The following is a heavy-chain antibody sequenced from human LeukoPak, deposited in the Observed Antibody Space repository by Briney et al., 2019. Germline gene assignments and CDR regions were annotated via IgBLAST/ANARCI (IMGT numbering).Heavy chain of an antibody. CDR2: IIPIFGTA. V-gene: IGHV1-69*01. Sequence: GSSVEVSCKASGGTFSSYAISWVRQAPGQGLEWMGGIIPIFGTANYAQKFQGRVTITADESTSTAYMELSSLGSEDTAVYYCARAGGYCSSTSCYSAFDIWGQGTMVTVSS. J-gene: IGHJ3*02. CDR3: ARAGGYCSSTSCYSAFDI. D-gene: IGHD2-2*02. CDR1: GGTFSSYA.